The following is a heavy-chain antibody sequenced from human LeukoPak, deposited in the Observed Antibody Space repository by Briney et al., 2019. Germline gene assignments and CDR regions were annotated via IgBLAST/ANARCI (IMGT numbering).Heavy chain of an antibody. J-gene: IGHJ4*02. CDR2: ISSSSSYI. V-gene: IGHV3-21*01. CDR3: AREVRGGYCSRTSCYTS. D-gene: IGHD2-2*02. CDR1: GFTFSSYS. Sequence: GGSLRLSCAASGFTFSSYSMNWVRQAPGKGLEWVSSISSSSSYIYYADSVTGRFTISRDNAKNSLYLQMNSLRAEDTAVYYCAREVRGGYCSRTSCYTSWGQGTLVTVSS.